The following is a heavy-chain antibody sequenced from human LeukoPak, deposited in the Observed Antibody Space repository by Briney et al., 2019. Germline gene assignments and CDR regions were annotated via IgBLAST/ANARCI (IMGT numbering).Heavy chain of an antibody. J-gene: IGHJ5*02. D-gene: IGHD3-10*01. CDR3: ARAEYYYGSGSKRHKGGWFDP. V-gene: IGHV1-69*06. CDR2: IIPIFGTA. CDR1: RGTFSNYA. Sequence: SVKVSCKASRGTFSNYAISWVRQAPGQGLEWMGGIIPIFGTANYAQKFQDRVTITADKSTSTAYMELSSLRSEDTAVYYCARAEYYYGSGSKRHKGGWFDPWGQGTLVTVSS.